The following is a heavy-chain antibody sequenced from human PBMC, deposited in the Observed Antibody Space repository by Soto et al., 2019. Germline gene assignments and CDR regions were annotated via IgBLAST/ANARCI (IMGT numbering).Heavy chain of an antibody. CDR1: GFTFSNCV. J-gene: IGHJ4*02. Sequence: EVHLLESGGVLVQPGESLRLSCETSGFTFSNCVMTWVRQPPGKRLEWVSVITTNGHTVYADSVKGRFTNSRDNSKNTVYLQMNSLRAEDTAVYYCAKGLLNGRWYAADWGQGTLVTVSS. CDR3: AKGLLNGRWYAAD. D-gene: IGHD6-13*01. CDR2: ITTNGHT. V-gene: IGHV3-23*01.